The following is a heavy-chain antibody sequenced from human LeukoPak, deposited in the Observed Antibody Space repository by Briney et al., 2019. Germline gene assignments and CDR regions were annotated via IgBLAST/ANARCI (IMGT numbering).Heavy chain of an antibody. CDR2: IYSGGST. Sequence: GGSLRLSCAVSGFTVSSNYMSWVRQAPGKGLEWVSIIYSGGSTDYAASVKDRFTISRDNSKNTLYLQMNSLRAEDTAVYYCARDGVVDYYGSGSYRGMRYWGQGTLVTVSS. CDR1: GFTVSSNY. J-gene: IGHJ4*02. CDR3: ARDGVVDYYGSGSYRGMRY. D-gene: IGHD3-10*01. V-gene: IGHV3-53*01.